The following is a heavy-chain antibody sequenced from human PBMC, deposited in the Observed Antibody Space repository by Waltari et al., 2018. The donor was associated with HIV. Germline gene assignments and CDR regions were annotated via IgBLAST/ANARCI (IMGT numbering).Heavy chain of an antibody. D-gene: IGHD3-10*01. J-gene: IGHJ4*01. CDR2: VYHSGST. Sequence: QVQLQESGPGLVKPSETLSLTCSVSGGSVSSASHYWNWIRQPPGKGLEWIGSVYHSGSTNYNASLKSRVTMSVDTSKNQFSLNVTSVTAADTAVYYCARTPELWFGELNWGHGILVTVSS. CDR1: GGSVSSASHY. V-gene: IGHV4-61*01. CDR3: ARTPELWFGELN.